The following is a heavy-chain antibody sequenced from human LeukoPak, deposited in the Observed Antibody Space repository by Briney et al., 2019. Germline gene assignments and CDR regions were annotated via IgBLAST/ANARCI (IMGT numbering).Heavy chain of an antibody. D-gene: IGHD6-19*01. CDR1: GFTFSSYW. J-gene: IGHJ4*02. CDR2: TASDGSST. CDR3: AKDATVAGTYETNYFDY. V-gene: IGHV3-74*01. Sequence: GGSLRLSCAASGFTFSSYWMNWVRQAPGKGLVWVSRTASDGSSTTYADSVKGRFTISRDNSKNTLYLQMSSLRPEDTAVYYCAKDATVAGTYETNYFDYWGQGTLVTVSS.